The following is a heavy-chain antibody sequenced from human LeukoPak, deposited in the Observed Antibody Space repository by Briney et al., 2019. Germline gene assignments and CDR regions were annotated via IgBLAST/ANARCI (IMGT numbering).Heavy chain of an antibody. Sequence: GGSLRLSCAASGFTFSSYAMSWVRQAPGKGLEWVSPLSGSGGSPYYADSVKGRFTISRDNSKDTLYLQMNSLRAEDTAVYYWGKAREGANWVDPWGQGTLVNVSS. CDR3: GKAREGANWVDP. CDR1: GFTFSSYA. J-gene: IGHJ5*02. D-gene: IGHD1-26*01. V-gene: IGHV3-23*01. CDR2: LSGSGGSP.